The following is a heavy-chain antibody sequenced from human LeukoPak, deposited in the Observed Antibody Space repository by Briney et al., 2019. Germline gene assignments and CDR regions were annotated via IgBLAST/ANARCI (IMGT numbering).Heavy chain of an antibody. V-gene: IGHV3-23*01. D-gene: IGHD3-10*01. CDR2: IRGGVGRT. Sequence: GGSLTLSCAASGFTFSSYAMGWVRQAAGEGLEWVSGIRGGVGRTYYADSVKDRFTISRDNSKNTLYLQMNSLRAEDTAVYYCAKDRLIDVLLWFGPSCDFDYWGQGTLVTVSS. J-gene: IGHJ4*02. CDR1: GFTFSSYA. CDR3: AKDRLIDVLLWFGPSCDFDY.